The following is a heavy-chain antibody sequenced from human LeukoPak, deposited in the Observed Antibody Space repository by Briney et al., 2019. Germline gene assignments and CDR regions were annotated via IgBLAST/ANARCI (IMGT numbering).Heavy chain of an antibody. Sequence: TGGSLRLSCAASGFIFSSYWMSWVRQAPGKGLEWVANIKQDGSEKYYVDSVKGRFTISRDNAKNSLYLQMNSLRADDTAVYYCAKDSSDYYFDYWGQGTLVTVSS. CDR2: IKQDGSEK. J-gene: IGHJ4*02. V-gene: IGHV3-7*01. CDR1: GFIFSSYW. D-gene: IGHD3-22*01. CDR3: AKDSSDYYFDY.